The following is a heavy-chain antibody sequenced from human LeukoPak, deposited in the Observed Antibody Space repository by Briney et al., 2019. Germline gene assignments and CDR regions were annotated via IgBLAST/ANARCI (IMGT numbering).Heavy chain of an antibody. V-gene: IGHV3-23*01. CDR1: GFTFSTYV. Sequence: GGSLRLSCAASGFTFSTYVMSWVRQAPGKGLEWVSAISASGGSTYYADSVKGRFTISRDNSKNTLYLQMNSLRAEDTAVYYCATSRRGFDYWGQGTLVTVSS. CDR2: ISASGGST. D-gene: IGHD3-10*01. CDR3: ATSRRGFDY. J-gene: IGHJ4*02.